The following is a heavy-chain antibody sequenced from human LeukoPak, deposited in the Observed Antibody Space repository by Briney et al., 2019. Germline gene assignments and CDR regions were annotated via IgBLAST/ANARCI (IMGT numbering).Heavy chain of an antibody. Sequence: ASVKVSCKASGYTFTSYGISWVRQAPGQGLEWMGWISAYIGNTNYAQKLQGRVTMTTDTSTSTAYMELRSLRSDDTAVYYCARGGNYDFWSGYYITPVGDWYFDLWGRGTLVTVSS. J-gene: IGHJ2*01. CDR1: GYTFTSYG. CDR2: ISAYIGNT. V-gene: IGHV1-18*01. CDR3: ARGGNYDFWSGYYITPVGDWYFDL. D-gene: IGHD3-3*01.